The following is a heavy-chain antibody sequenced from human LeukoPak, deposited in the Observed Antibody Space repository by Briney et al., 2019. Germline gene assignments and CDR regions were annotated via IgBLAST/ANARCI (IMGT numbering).Heavy chain of an antibody. J-gene: IGHJ5*02. CDR1: GYTFTSYD. CDR2: INPNSGGT. Sequence: ASVKVSCKASGYTFTSYDINWVRQATGQGLEWMGWINPNSGGTIYAQKFQGRVTMTRDTSISTAYMELRRLISDDTAVYFCARGVGSSWFDPWGQGTLVTVSS. V-gene: IGHV1-2*02. D-gene: IGHD1-26*01. CDR3: ARGVGSSWFDP.